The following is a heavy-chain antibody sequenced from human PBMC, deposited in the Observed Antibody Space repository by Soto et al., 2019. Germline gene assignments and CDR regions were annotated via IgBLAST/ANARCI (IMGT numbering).Heavy chain of an antibody. V-gene: IGHV3-74*01. Sequence: GGSLRLSCAVSGSTFSNDWMHWVRQAPGKGLVWVSHINSDGSSTNYADFVKGRFTIARDNAKNTVYLQMNSLRAEDTAVYYCARDRSYSLDVWGQGTTVTVYS. CDR2: INSDGSST. CDR3: ARDRSYSLDV. J-gene: IGHJ6*02. CDR1: GSTFSNDW.